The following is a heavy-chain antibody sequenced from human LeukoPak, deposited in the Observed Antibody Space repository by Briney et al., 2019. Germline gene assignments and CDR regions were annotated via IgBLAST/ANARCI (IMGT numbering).Heavy chain of an antibody. V-gene: IGHV3-23*01. D-gene: IGHD3-22*01. J-gene: IGHJ4*02. Sequence: QPGGSLRLSCAASGFTFSSYAMSWVRQAPGKGLEWVSAISGSGGSTYYADSVKGRFTISRDNSKNTLYLQMNSLRAEDTAVYYCARGAFDYYDSSGLYYFDYWGQGTLVTVSS. CDR1: GFTFSSYA. CDR2: ISGSGGST. CDR3: ARGAFDYYDSSGLYYFDY.